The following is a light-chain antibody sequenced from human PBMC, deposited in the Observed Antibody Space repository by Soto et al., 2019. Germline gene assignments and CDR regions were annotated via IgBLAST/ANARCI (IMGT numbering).Light chain of an antibody. CDR3: QQDYDLVT. CDR1: QSVSSSY. CDR2: GAS. J-gene: IGKJ4*01. V-gene: IGKV3D-7*01. Sequence: EIVMTQSPATLSLSPGERATLSCRASQSVSSSYLSWYQQKPGQAPRLLIYGASTRATGIPARFSGSGSGTDFPLTISSLQPEDFAVYYCQQDYDLVTFGGGTKVEIK.